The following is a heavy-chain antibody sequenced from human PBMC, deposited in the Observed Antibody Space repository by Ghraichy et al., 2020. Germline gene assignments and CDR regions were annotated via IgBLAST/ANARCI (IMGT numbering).Heavy chain of an antibody. V-gene: IGHV3-7*03. D-gene: IGHD1-7*01. CDR2: IKQDGSEK. J-gene: IGHJ4*02. CDR1: GFTFSTYW. CDR3: ARALRAGTTVALILYYFDY. Sequence: GGSLRLSCAASGFTFSTYWMSWVRQAPGKGLEWVANIKQDGSEKYYVDSVKGRFTISRDNAKNSLYLQMNSLRAEDTAVYYCARALRAGTTVALILYYFDYWGQGTLVTVSS.